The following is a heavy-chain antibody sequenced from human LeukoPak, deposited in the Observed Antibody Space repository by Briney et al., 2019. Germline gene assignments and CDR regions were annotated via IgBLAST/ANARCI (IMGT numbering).Heavy chain of an antibody. J-gene: IGHJ4*02. Sequence: ETLSLTCTVSGGSISSSNYHWSWVRQAPGKGLEWISGISGSGASTYYADSVKGRFTISRDDSRNTLYLQMNSLRGDDTAVYYCAKDVGKWESLHFFDYWGQGTLVTVSS. CDR2: ISGSGAST. CDR3: AKDVGKWESLHFFDY. D-gene: IGHD1-26*01. V-gene: IGHV3-23*01. CDR1: GGSISSSNYH.